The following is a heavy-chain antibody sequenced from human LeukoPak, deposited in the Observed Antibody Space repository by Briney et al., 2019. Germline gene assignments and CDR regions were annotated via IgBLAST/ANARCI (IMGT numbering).Heavy chain of an antibody. D-gene: IGHD5-12*01. V-gene: IGHV3-7*01. CDR3: ASQGVHSGYDLDYFDY. CDR2: IKQDGSEK. CDR1: GFTFSSYW. J-gene: IGHJ4*02. Sequence: GGSLRLSCAASGFTFSSYWMSWVRQAPGKGLEWVANIKQDGSEKYYVDSVKGRLTISRDNAKNSLYLQMNSLRAEDTAVYYCASQGVHSGYDLDYFDYWGQGALVTVSS.